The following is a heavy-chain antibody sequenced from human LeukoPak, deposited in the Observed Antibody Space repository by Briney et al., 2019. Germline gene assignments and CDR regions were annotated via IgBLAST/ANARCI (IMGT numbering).Heavy chain of an antibody. CDR3: ARDRNWNLDPSQPFDP. V-gene: IGHV6-1*01. D-gene: IGHD1-7*01. CDR2: TYYRSKWYN. J-gene: IGHJ5*02. Sequence: SQTLSLTCAISGDSVSSNSAAWNWIRQSPSRGLEWLGRTYYRSKWYNDYAVSVKSRITINPGTSKNQFSLQLNSVTPEDTAVYYCARDRNWNLDPSQPFDPWGQGTLVTVSS. CDR1: GDSVSSNSAA.